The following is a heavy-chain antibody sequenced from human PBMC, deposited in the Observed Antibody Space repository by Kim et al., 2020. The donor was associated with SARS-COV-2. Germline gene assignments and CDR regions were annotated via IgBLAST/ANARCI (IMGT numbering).Heavy chain of an antibody. Sequence: GGSLRLSCAASGFSFNTYSMVWVRQAPGKGLEWLSYISSSSNTAYYADSVEGRFTISRDNAKNSLYLQMNSLRDEDTALYYCARDFGFCSGATCPTPPRFDYWGPEALVTVSS. D-gene: IGHD2-15*01. V-gene: IGHV3-48*02. CDR1: GFSFNTYS. J-gene: IGHJ4*02. CDR2: ISSSSNTA. CDR3: ARDFGFCSGATCPTPPRFDY.